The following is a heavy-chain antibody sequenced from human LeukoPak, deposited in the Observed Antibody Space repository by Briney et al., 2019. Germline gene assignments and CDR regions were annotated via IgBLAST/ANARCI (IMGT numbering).Heavy chain of an antibody. CDR1: GFTFSNYW. J-gene: IGHJ6*03. Sequence: GGSLRLSCAASGFTFSNYWMHWVRQAPGKGLVWVSRINSDGINTSYADSVKGRFTISRDNAKNTLNLQMNSLRSEDTAVYYCATLNSSSLLDYMDVWGKGTTVTVSS. CDR2: INSDGINT. CDR3: ATLNSSSLLDYMDV. D-gene: IGHD6-13*01. V-gene: IGHV3-74*01.